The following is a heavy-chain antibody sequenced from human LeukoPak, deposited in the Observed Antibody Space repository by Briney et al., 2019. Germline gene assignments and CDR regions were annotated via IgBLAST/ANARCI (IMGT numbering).Heavy chain of an antibody. D-gene: IGHD4-17*01. V-gene: IGHV3-7*01. J-gene: IGHJ4*02. Sequence: GTSLRLSCAASGFTFGSSWMSWVRQAPGKGLEWAANIKQDGSEKYYVDSVKGRFTISRDNAKNSLYLQMNSLRAEDTAVYYCARDRDYGDFDYWGQGTLVTVSS. CDR3: ARDRDYGDFDY. CDR2: IKQDGSEK. CDR1: GFTFGSSW.